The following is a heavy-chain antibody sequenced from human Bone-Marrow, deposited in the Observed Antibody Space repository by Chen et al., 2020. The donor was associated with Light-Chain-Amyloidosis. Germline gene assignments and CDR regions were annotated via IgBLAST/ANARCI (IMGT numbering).Heavy chain of an antibody. CDR1: EFTVSNNY. CDR3: ATNSAKTN. CDR2: IYSGGDR. D-gene: IGHD2-8*01. V-gene: IGHV3-53*01. J-gene: IGHJ4*02. Sequence: EVQLVQSGGGLIQPGGSLRLSCAVSEFTVSNNYMSWVRQAPGKGLEWVSLIYSGGDRYYSDSVRGRFTISRDNSKNTLYLQMNSLRAEDTAIYYCATNSAKTNWGQGTLVTVSS.